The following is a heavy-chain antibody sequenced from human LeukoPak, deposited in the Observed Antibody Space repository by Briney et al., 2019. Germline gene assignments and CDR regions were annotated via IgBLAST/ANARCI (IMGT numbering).Heavy chain of an antibody. V-gene: IGHV4-38-2*02. D-gene: IGHD6-19*01. CDR1: GYSITSGYY. J-gene: IGHJ4*02. CDR3: ARDSALAQAVMFDY. Sequence: SETLSLTCIVPGYSITSGYYWAWFRQPPGKGLEWIRSVEHSGSTYFNPSLKSRVSISVDPSKNQFSLRLSSVTAADTAVYYCARDSALAQAVMFDYWGQGTLVTVSS. CDR2: VEHSGST.